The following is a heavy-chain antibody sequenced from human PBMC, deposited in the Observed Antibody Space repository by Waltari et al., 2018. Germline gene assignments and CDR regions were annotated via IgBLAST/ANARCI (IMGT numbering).Heavy chain of an antibody. V-gene: IGHV4-4*07. CDR2: IYTSGSP. Sequence: QVQLQESGPGLVKPSETLSLTCTVSGGSISSYYWICIRQPAGKGLEWIGRIYTSGSPNYNPSLKSRVTMSVDTSKNQFSLKLSSVTAADTAVYYCARDGIAAAENYYYYYMDVWGKGTTVTVSS. CDR3: ARDGIAAAENYYYYYMDV. CDR1: GGSISSYY. D-gene: IGHD6-13*01. J-gene: IGHJ6*03.